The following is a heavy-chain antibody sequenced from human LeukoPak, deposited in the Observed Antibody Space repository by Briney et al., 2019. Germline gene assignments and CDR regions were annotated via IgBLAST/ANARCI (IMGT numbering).Heavy chain of an antibody. V-gene: IGHV1-2*02. Sequence: ASVKVSCKASGYTFTGYYMHWVRQAPGQGLEWMGWINPNSGGTNYAQKFQGRVTMTRDTSISTAYMELSRLRSDDTAVYYCAREYGSGSYYHFEYWGQGTLVTVSS. CDR2: INPNSGGT. CDR1: GYTFTGYY. CDR3: AREYGSGSYYHFEY. D-gene: IGHD3-10*01. J-gene: IGHJ4*02.